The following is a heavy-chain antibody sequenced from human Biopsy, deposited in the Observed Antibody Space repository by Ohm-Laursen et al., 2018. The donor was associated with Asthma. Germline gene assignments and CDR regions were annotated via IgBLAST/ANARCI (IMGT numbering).Heavy chain of an antibody. V-gene: IGHV3-33*05. CDR2: MSYDGSIK. J-gene: IGHJ4*02. Sequence: SLRLSCSASGFTFSSYGMDWVRQAPGKGLEWVALMSYDGSIKDYADSVKGRFTISRDNSMNTLYLHMNSLRVEDTAVHYCARGLDYSGRSGFDYWGQGTLVTVSS. CDR3: ARGLDYSGRSGFDY. CDR1: GFTFSSYG. D-gene: IGHD3-10*01.